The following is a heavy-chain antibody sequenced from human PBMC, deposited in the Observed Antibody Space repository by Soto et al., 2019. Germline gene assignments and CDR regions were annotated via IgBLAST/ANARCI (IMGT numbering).Heavy chain of an antibody. V-gene: IGHV4-39*01. CDR1: GESISSSSYY. J-gene: IGHJ4*02. CDR2: IYYIGRT. Sequence: SETLSLTCIVSGESISSSSYYWGWIRQPPGKGLEWIGSIYYIGRTYYNPSFKSRVTISIDTSKNHFSLKLSSGTATDTAVYYCARQPTTVVTQAYFDHWGQGALVTVSS. D-gene: IGHD2-21*02. CDR3: ARQPTTVVTQAYFDH.